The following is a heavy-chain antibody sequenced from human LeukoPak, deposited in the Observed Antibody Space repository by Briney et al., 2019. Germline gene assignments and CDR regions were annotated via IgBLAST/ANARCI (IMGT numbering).Heavy chain of an antibody. CDR3: AREADSSGYFFRPDY. Sequence: ASVKVSCKASGYTFTNYAISWVRQAPGQGIEWIGWISVYSDDTKSAQNLQGRITMTKDTSTSTAYMELRSLRSDDTAVYYCAREADSSGYFFRPDYWGRGNLVTVSS. CDR1: GYTFTNYA. V-gene: IGHV1-18*01. D-gene: IGHD3-22*01. J-gene: IGHJ4*02. CDR2: ISVYSDDT.